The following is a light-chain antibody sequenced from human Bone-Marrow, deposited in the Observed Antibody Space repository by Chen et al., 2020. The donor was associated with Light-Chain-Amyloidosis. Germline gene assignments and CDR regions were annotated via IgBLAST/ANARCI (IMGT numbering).Light chain of an antibody. CDR1: SIRSYY. J-gene: IGLJ1*01. CDR2: GKN. V-gene: IGLV3-19*01. CDR3: HSRDSSGDHYV. Sequence: SSELTQAPAMSVALVQTFSLRCQGDSIRSYYASWYQQKSGQHPVFIINGKNSRPSGIPDRFSGSSSGNTASLTITGSQAEDEADYYCHSRDSSGDHYVFGTGTKVTVL.